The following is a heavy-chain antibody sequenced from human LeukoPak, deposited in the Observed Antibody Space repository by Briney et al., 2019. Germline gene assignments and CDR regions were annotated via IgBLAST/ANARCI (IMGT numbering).Heavy chain of an antibody. D-gene: IGHD3-9*01. CDR2: ISTSRGYI. J-gene: IGHJ4*02. CDR3: ARDDYDILTGSNYYFDY. V-gene: IGHV3-21*01. Sequence: PGGSLRLSCAASGFTFSSYSMNWVRQAPGKGLEWVSSISTSRGYIYYTDSVKGRFTISRDNAKNSLYLQMNSLRAEDTAVYYCARDDYDILTGSNYYFDYWGQGTLVTVSS. CDR1: GFTFSSYS.